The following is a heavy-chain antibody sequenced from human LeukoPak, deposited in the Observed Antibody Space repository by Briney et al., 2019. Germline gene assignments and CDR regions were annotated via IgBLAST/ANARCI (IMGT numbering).Heavy chain of an antibody. V-gene: IGHV3-49*03. Sequence: GGSLRLSCAASGFTFSDYYMSWIRQAPGKGLEWVGFIRSKAYGGTTEYAASVKGRFTISRDDSKSIAYLQMNSLKTEDTAVYYCTRAWYSSSWYGMDVWGQGTTVTVSS. D-gene: IGHD6-13*01. CDR1: GFTFSDYY. J-gene: IGHJ6*02. CDR3: TRAWYSSSWYGMDV. CDR2: IRSKAYGGTT.